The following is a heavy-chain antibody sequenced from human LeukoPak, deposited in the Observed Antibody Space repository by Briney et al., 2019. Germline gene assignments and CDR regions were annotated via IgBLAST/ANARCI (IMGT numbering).Heavy chain of an antibody. CDR1: GGSISSGAYY. Sequence: SETLSLTCTVSGGSISSGAYYWSWIRQHPGKGLEWIGYIYYSGSTYYNPSLKSRVTISVDTSKYQFSLKLSSVTAADTAVYYCARGCCSYAPDELAPINDYGMDVWGQGTTVTVSS. CDR3: ARGCCSYAPDELAPINDYGMDV. CDR2: IYYSGST. V-gene: IGHV4-31*03. D-gene: IGHD2-2*01. J-gene: IGHJ6*02.